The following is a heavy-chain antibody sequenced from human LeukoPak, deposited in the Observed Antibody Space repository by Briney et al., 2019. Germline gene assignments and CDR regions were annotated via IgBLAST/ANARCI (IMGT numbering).Heavy chain of an antibody. J-gene: IGHJ6*03. V-gene: IGHV1-2*02. D-gene: IGHD1-14*01. CDR1: GYTFTDYF. Sequence: ASVKVSCKASGYTFTDYFMHWVRQAPGQGLEWMGWINPNSGDTNYAQKFQGRVTMTRDTSISTAYMELSRLRSDDTAVYYCARDRTRYYYYSYMDVWGKGTAVTISS. CDR2: INPNSGDT. CDR3: ARDRTRYYYYSYMDV.